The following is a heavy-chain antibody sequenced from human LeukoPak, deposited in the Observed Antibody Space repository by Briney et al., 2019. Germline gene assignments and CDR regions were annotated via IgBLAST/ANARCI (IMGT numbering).Heavy chain of an antibody. Sequence: SQTLSLTCAVSGGSISSGGYSWSWIWQPPGKGLEWIGYIYHSGSTYYNPSLKSRVTISVDRSKNQFSLKLSSVTAADTAVYYCARVGSGEQTEDAFDIWGQGTMVTVSS. V-gene: IGHV4-30-2*01. J-gene: IGHJ3*02. CDR2: IYHSGST. CDR1: GGSISSGGYS. D-gene: IGHD1/OR15-1a*01. CDR3: ARVGSGEQTEDAFDI.